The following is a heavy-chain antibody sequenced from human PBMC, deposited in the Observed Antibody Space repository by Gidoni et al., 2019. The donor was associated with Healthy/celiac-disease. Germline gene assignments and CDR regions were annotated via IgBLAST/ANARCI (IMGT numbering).Heavy chain of an antibody. J-gene: IGHJ4*02. D-gene: IGHD3-22*01. CDR3: ARRITMIVVVTPVSYFDY. Sequence: QLQLQESGPGLVKPSETLSLTCTVSGGSISSSSYYWGWIRQPPGKGLEWIGSIYYSGSTYYNPSLKSRVTISVDTSKNQFSLKLSSVTAADTAVYYCARRITMIVVVTPVSYFDYWGQGTLVTVSS. CDR1: GGSISSSSYY. V-gene: IGHV4-39*01. CDR2: IYYSGST.